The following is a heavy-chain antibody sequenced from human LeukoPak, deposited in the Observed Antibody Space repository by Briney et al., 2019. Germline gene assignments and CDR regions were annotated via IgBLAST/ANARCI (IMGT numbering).Heavy chain of an antibody. CDR2: INPNSGGT. V-gene: IGHV1-2*02. D-gene: IGHD3/OR15-3a*01. CDR3: ARLGILDTIDY. Sequence: ASVKVSCKASGYTFTGYNMHWVRQAPGQGLEWMGGINPNSGGTNYAQKFQGRVTMTRDTSITTAYMELSRLRSDDTAVYYCARLGILDTIDYWGQGTLVTVSS. CDR1: GYTFTGYN. J-gene: IGHJ4*02.